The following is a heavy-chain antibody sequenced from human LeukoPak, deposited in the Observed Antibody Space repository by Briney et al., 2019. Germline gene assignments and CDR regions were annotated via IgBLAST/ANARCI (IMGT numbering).Heavy chain of an antibody. D-gene: IGHD1-14*01. V-gene: IGHV3-23*01. J-gene: IGHJ4*02. Sequence: GGSLRLSCATSGFIFHNYIMNWVRRAPGKGLEWVSGISGSGGSTYYADSVKGRFTISRDNSKNTLYLQMNSLRAEDTAVYYCAKATATYFDYWGQGTLVTVSS. CDR3: AKATATYFDY. CDR1: GFIFHNYI. CDR2: ISGSGGST.